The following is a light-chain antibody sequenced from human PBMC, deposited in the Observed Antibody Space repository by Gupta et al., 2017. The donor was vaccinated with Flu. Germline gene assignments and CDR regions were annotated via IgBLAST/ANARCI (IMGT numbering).Light chain of an antibody. Sequence: KFMLTQPHSVSESPGKTVTISCTRSSGSIGSNYVQWYQQRPGSSPLTLIYENDQRPSGVTDRFSGSIDSSSNAAALTISGLKTDDEADYYCQSYDNNNNGVFGGGTTLTVL. CDR2: END. V-gene: IGLV6-57*01. CDR3: QSYDNNNNGV. J-gene: IGLJ3*02. CDR1: SGSIGSNY.